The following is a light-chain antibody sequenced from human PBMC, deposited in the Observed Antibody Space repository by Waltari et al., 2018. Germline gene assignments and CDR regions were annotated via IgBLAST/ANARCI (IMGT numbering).Light chain of an antibody. CDR1: DIGSKS. Sequence: SYVLTQPPSVSVAPGQTATITCGGSDIGSKSVHWDHQKAGQAPLLVIYNDADRPSGIPDRFSGSNSANTATLAISRVEAGDEADYYCHVWETSRDYQGFFGTGTKVTVL. CDR2: NDA. CDR3: HVWETSRDYQGF. J-gene: IGLJ1*01. V-gene: IGLV3-21*02.